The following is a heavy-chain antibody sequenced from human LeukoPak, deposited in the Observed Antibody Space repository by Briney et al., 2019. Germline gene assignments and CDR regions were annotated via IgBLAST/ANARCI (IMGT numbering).Heavy chain of an antibody. CDR2: ISAYNGNT. Sequence: ASVKVSCKASGYTFTSYGISWVRQAPGQGLEWMGWISAYNGNTNYAQKLPGRVTMTTDTSTSTAYMELRSLRSGDTAVYYCARERDRITMIGVPLRGLDPWGQGTLVTVSS. J-gene: IGHJ5*02. CDR1: GYTFTSYG. D-gene: IGHD3-22*01. V-gene: IGHV1-18*01. CDR3: ARERDRITMIGVPLRGLDP.